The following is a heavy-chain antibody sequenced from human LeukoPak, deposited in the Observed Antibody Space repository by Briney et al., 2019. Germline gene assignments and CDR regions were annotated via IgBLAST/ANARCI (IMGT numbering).Heavy chain of an antibody. CDR3: TRDESSRDDSGGYPY. CDR1: SASVTSHH. D-gene: IGHD3-22*01. J-gene: IGHJ4*02. Sequence: SETLSLTCAVSSASVTSHHWAWIRQPAGKGLQWVGRVHFSGSTNYNPSLRSRVAISLDKSKNEVSLTLKSVSAADTAVYYCTRDESSRDDSGGYPYWGRESWSPSLQ. V-gene: IGHV4-4*07. CDR2: VHFSGST.